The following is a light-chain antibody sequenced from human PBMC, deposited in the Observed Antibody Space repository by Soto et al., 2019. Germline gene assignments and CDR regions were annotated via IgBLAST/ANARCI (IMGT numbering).Light chain of an antibody. CDR1: QSISSW. V-gene: IGKV1-5*03. CDR2: KAS. CDR3: QQYNSYPLT. J-gene: IGKJ4*01. Sequence: DIQMTQSPSTLSASVGDRVTITCRASQSISSWLAWYQQKPGKAPKLLIYKASSLESGVPSRFSGSGSGTEFTLSISSLQPDDVATYYCQQYNSYPLTFGGVAKVEIK.